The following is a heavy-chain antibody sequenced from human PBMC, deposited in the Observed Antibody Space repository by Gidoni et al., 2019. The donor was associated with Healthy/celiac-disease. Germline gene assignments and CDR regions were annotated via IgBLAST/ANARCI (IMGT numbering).Heavy chain of an antibody. J-gene: IGHJ4*02. V-gene: IGHV4-61*02. Sequence: QVQLQESGPGLVKPSQTLSLTCTVSGGSISSGSYYWSWIRQPAGKGLEWTGRIYTSGSTNYNPSLKSRVTISVDTSKNQFSLKLSSVTAADTAVYYCARERGAGFDYWGQGTLVTVSS. CDR3: ARERGAGFDY. CDR2: IYTSGST. CDR1: GGSISSGSYY. D-gene: IGHD6-19*01.